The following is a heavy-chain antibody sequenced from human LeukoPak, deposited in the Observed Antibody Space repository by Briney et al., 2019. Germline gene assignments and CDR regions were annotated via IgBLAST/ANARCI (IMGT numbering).Heavy chain of an antibody. V-gene: IGHV1-2*02. CDR3: ARVYNGYDWGGYLDY. D-gene: IGHD5-12*01. CDR2: INPNSGGT. J-gene: IGHJ4*02. CDR1: GYTFTGYY. Sequence: GASVKVSCKASGYTFTGYYMHWVRQAPGQGLEWMGWINPNSGGTSYAQKFQGRVTMTRDTSIGTAYMELSRLRSDDTAVYYCARVYNGYDWGGYLDYWGQGTLVTVSS.